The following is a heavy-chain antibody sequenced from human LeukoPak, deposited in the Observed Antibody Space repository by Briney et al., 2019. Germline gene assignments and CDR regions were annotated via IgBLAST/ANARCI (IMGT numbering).Heavy chain of an antibody. CDR2: ISSNGGST. D-gene: IGHD3-22*01. CDR1: X. Sequence: XMXXXRQAPGKGLEYVSXISSNGGSTYYADSVKGRFTISRDNSKNTLYLQMSSLRAEDTAVYYCVKDGNYYDSSGYSAGYGMDVWGQGTTVTVSS. CDR3: VKDGNYYDSSGYSAGYGMDV. J-gene: IGHJ6*02. V-gene: IGHV3-64D*06.